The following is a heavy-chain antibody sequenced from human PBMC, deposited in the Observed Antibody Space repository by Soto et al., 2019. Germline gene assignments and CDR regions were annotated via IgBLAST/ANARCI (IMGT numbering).Heavy chain of an antibody. CDR2: INSNGNCI. V-gene: IGHV3-64*04. Sequence: GGSLRLSCAASGFTFNNYVMHWVRQAPGKGLQYVSAINSNGNCIHYADSVKGRFTISRDNAKNSLYLQMNSLRDEDTAVYYCAREDIVVVVAATADYYGMDVWGQGTTVTVSS. D-gene: IGHD2-15*01. CDR3: AREDIVVVVAATADYYGMDV. J-gene: IGHJ6*02. CDR1: GFTFNNYV.